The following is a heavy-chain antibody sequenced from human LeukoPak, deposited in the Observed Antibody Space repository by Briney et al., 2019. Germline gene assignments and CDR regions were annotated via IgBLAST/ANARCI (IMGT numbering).Heavy chain of an antibody. CDR3: ARASRAGIAVAGTGVDY. D-gene: IGHD6-19*01. Sequence: GGSLRLSCAASGFTFSSYGMHWVRQAPGKGLEWVAVIWYDGSNKYYADSVKGRFTIFRDNSKNTLYLQMNSLRAEDTAVYYCARASRAGIAVAGTGVDYWGQGILVTVSS. V-gene: IGHV3-33*01. J-gene: IGHJ4*02. CDR1: GFTFSSYG. CDR2: IWYDGSNK.